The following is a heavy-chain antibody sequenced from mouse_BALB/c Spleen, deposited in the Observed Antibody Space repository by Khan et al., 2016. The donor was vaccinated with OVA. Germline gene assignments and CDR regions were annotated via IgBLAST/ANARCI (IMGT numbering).Heavy chain of an antibody. Sequence: VQLQQSGPELVRPGASVKISCTASGYSFTGYFMNWVMQSHGKSLEWIGRINPHIGETFYNQRFKDKATLTVDESSSTAYMELRSLASEDSAVYYCTRIGRSDFDHWDQGTTLTVSA. CDR1: GYSFTGYF. J-gene: IGHJ2*01. CDR3: TRIGRSDFDH. V-gene: IGHV1-20*02. CDR2: INPHIGET. D-gene: IGHD1-1*01.